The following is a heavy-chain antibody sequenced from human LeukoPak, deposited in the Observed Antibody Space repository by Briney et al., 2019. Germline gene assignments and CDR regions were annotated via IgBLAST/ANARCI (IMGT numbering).Heavy chain of an antibody. CDR2: IGTAGDT. CDR3: ARGSYDSWFDI. D-gene: IGHD1-26*01. Sequence: PGGSLRLSCAASGFTFSSYDMHLVRQATGKGLEWVSAIGTAGDTYYPGSVKGRFTISRENAKNSLYLQMNSLRAGDTAVYYCARGSYDSWFDIWGQGTMVTVSS. CDR1: GFTFSSYD. V-gene: IGHV3-13*01. J-gene: IGHJ3*02.